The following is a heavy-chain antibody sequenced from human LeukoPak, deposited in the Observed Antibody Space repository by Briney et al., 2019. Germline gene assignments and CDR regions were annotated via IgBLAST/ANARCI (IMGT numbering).Heavy chain of an antibody. CDR3: ARGEDYYDSSGYYYRIWFDP. J-gene: IGHJ5*02. CDR2: IYYSGST. Sequence: SETLSLTCTVSGGSINSYYWSWIRQPPGKGLEWIGYIYYSGSTNYNPSLKSRVTISVDTSKNQFSLKLSSVTAADTAVYYCARGEDYYDSSGYYYRIWFDPWGQGTLVTVSS. CDR1: GGSINSYY. D-gene: IGHD3-22*01. V-gene: IGHV4-59*08.